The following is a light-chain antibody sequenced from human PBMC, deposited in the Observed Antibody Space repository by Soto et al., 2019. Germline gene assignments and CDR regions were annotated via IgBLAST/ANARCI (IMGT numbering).Light chain of an antibody. CDR1: QSVSSSY. Sequence: EIVLTQSPGTPSLSPGERATLSCRASQSVSSSYLAWYQQKPGQAPRLLIYGASSRATGIPDRFSGSGSGTDLTLTLTRPDLEAFDLYSYQQYGSSPPYTFGQGTKVEIK. J-gene: IGKJ2*01. CDR3: QQYGSSPPYT. CDR2: GAS. V-gene: IGKV3-20*01.